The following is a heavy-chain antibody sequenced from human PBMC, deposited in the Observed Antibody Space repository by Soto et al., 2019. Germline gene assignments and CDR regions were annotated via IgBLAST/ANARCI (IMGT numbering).Heavy chain of an antibody. CDR1: GGTFSSSA. Sequence: SVKVSCKASGGTFSSSAISWVRQAPGQGLEWMGGIIPIFGTANYAQKFQGRVTITADESTSTAYMELSSLRSEGTAVYYCARDLDYYDSSGYLIYWGQGTLVTVSS. J-gene: IGHJ4*02. CDR2: IIPIFGTA. CDR3: ARDLDYYDSSGYLIY. D-gene: IGHD3-22*01. V-gene: IGHV1-69*13.